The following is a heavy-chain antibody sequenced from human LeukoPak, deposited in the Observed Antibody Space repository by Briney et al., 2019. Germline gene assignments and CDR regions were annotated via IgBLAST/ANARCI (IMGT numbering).Heavy chain of an antibody. CDR1: GFSFRSYS. CDR3: ARSSLLWDYYDSSGYYLYDY. V-gene: IGHV3-21*01. J-gene: IGHJ4*02. Sequence: TGGSLRLSCAASGFSFRSYSLNWVRQAPGKGLEWVSSISSSSSYIYYADSVKGRFTISRDNAKNSLYLQMNSLRAEDTAVYYCARSSLLWDYYDSSGYYLYDYWGQGTLVTVSS. D-gene: IGHD3-22*01. CDR2: ISSSSSYI.